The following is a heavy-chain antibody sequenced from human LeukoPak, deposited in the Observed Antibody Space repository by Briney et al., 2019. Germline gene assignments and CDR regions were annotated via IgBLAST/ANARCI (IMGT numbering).Heavy chain of an antibody. D-gene: IGHD2-2*01. CDR3: ARGSKRVGYCSSTSCYMPFDY. J-gene: IGHJ4*02. CDR1: GGSFSGYY. V-gene: IGHV4-34*01. CDR2: INHSGST. Sequence: SETLSLTCAVYGGSFSGYYWSWIRQPPGKGLEWIGAINHSGSTNYNPSLKSRVTISVDTSKNQFSLKLSSVTAADTAVYYCARGSKRVGYCSSTSCYMPFDYWGQGTLVTVSS.